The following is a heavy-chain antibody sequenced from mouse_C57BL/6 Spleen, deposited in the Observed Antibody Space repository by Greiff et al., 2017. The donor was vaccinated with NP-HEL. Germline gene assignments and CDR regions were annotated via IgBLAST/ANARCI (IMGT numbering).Heavy chain of an antibody. CDR1: GYSITSGYY. Sequence: VQLKQSGPGLVKPSQSLSLTCSVTGYSITSGYYWNWIRQFPGNKLEWMGYISYDGSNNYNPSLKNRISITRDTSKNQFFLKLNSVTTEDTATYYCARDMGYYWFAYWGQGTLVTVSA. CDR3: ARDMGYYWFAY. J-gene: IGHJ3*01. D-gene: IGHD2-3*01. V-gene: IGHV3-6*01. CDR2: ISYDGSN.